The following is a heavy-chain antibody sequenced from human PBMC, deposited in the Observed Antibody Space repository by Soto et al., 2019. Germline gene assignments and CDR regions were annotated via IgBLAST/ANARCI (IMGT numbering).Heavy chain of an antibody. CDR2: ISGSGGST. Sequence: SGGSLRLSCAASGFTFTTAWINWVRQAPGKGLEWVSAISGSGGSTYYADSVKGRFTISRDNSKNTLYLQMNSLRAEDTAVYYCAKSPPSVYGSGSRYYYGMDVWGQGTTVTVSS. J-gene: IGHJ6*02. V-gene: IGHV3-23*01. CDR1: GFTFTTAW. D-gene: IGHD3-10*01. CDR3: AKSPPSVYGSGSRYYYGMDV.